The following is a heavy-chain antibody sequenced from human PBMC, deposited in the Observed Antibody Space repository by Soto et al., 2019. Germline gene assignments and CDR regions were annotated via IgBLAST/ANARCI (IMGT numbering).Heavy chain of an antibody. CDR1: GFTFSNAW. D-gene: IGHD6-13*01. Sequence: PGGALRLCCAASGFTFSNAWMSWVRQAPGKGLEWVGRIKSKTDGGTTDYAVPVKGRFTISRDDSKNTLYLQMNSLKTEDTAVYYCTTDHSSSWVLNWGQGTLVTVSS. V-gene: IGHV3-15*01. CDR3: TTDHSSSWVLN. CDR2: IKSKTDGGTT. J-gene: IGHJ4*02.